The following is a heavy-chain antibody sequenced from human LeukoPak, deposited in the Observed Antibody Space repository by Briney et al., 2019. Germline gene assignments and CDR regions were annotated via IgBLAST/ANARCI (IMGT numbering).Heavy chain of an antibody. Sequence: ASVKVSCKASGYTFTSYGISWVRQAPGQGLEWMGWISAYNGNTNYAQKLQGRVTMTTDTSTSTAYMELRSLRSDDTAVYYCARDRPDYYDSSGHDAFDIWGQGTMVTASS. CDR3: ARDRPDYYDSSGHDAFDI. V-gene: IGHV1-18*01. CDR1: GYTFTSYG. CDR2: ISAYNGNT. D-gene: IGHD3-22*01. J-gene: IGHJ3*02.